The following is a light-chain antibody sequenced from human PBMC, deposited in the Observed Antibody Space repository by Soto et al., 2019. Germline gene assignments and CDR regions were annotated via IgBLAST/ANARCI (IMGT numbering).Light chain of an antibody. CDR1: QDIAID. CDR3: QQLRMYPST. CDR2: AAS. V-gene: IGKV1-9*01. J-gene: IGKJ2*01. Sequence: GDRVTITCLASQDIAIDLAWYQHKPGEAPKLLIYAASTLYGGVTSRFSGSGSGTDFALTITSLQTEDFATYYCQQLRMYPSTFG.